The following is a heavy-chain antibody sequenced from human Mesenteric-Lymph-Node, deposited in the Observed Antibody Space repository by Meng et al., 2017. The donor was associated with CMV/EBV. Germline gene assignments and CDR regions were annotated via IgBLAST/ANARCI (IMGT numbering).Heavy chain of an antibody. V-gene: IGHV1-46*01. CDR3: AVSHSSSSDIYYYDMDV. D-gene: IGHD6-6*01. CDR1: GYTFTSYY. J-gene: IGHJ6*02. CDR2: INPSGGST. Sequence: ASVKVSCKASGYTFTSYYMHWVRQAPGQGLEWMGIINPSGGSTSYAQKFQGRVTMTRDTSTSTVYMELSSLRSEDTAVYYCAVSHSSSSDIYYYDMDVWGQGTTVTVSS.